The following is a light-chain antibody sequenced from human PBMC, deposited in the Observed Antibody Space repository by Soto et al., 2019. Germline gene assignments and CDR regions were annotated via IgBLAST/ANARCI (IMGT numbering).Light chain of an antibody. J-gene: IGKJ1*01. CDR2: AAS. CDR3: LQVYSFPRT. CDR1: QDIGRR. V-gene: IGKV1-12*01. Sequence: IQMTQSPSSVSASIGDRFTITSRASQDIGRRLAWFQQKPGKAPKYLIQAASSLQGGVPSTFSGSGSGTDFTLTINTLHPEDFATYYCLQVYSFPRTFGQGTQGGYQ.